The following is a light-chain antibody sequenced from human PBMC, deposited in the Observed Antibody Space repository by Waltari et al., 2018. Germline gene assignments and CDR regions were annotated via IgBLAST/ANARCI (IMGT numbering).Light chain of an antibody. Sequence: QSALTQPASVSGSPGQSITISCTGTSRDVGGYKYVAWYQQHPGKAPKVMIYDVNKRPSGVSNRFSGSKSGNTASLTISGLQAEDEADYYCSSYTSRSTWVFGGGTKLTVL. CDR3: SSYTSRSTWV. CDR2: DVN. V-gene: IGLV2-14*03. CDR1: SRDVGGYKY. J-gene: IGLJ2*01.